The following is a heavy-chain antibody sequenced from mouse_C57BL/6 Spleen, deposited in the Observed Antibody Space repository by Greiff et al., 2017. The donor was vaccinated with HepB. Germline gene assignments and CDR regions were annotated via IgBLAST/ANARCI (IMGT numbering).Heavy chain of an antibody. V-gene: IGHV8-8*01. CDR2: IWWDDDK. CDR1: GFSLSTFGMG. Sequence: QVQLKESGPGILQPSQTLSLTCSFSGFSLSTFGMGVGWIRQPSGKGLEWLAHIWWDDDKYYNPALKSRLTISKDTSKNQVFLKIANVDTADTATYYCARIASITTVVVKGYYAMDYWGQGTSVTVSS. D-gene: IGHD1-1*01. CDR3: ARIASITTVVVKGYYAMDY. J-gene: IGHJ4*01.